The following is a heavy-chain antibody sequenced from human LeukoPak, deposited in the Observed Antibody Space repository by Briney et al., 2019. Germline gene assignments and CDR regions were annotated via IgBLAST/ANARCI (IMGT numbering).Heavy chain of an antibody. CDR3: ARDSHYYDSSGSGDY. Sequence: GGSLRLSCAASGFTFSSYGMHWVRQAPGKGLEWVAVIWYDGSNKYYADSVKGRFTISRDNSKNTLYLQMNSLRAEDTAVYYCARDSHYYDSSGSGDYWGQGTPVTVSS. CDR2: IWYDGSNK. J-gene: IGHJ4*02. CDR1: GFTFSSYG. V-gene: IGHV3-33*01. D-gene: IGHD3-22*01.